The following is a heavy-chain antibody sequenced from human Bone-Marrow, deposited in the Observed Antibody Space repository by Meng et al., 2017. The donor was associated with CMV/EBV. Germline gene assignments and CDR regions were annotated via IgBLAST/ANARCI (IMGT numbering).Heavy chain of an antibody. J-gene: IGHJ6*02. CDR2: IYYSGST. CDR3: ARDRFTIHYGMDV. CDR1: GGSISSSSYY. V-gene: IGHV4-39*07. D-gene: IGHD3-3*01. Sequence: SETLSLTCTVSGGSISSSSYYWGWIRQPPGKGLEWIGSIYYSGSTYYNPSLKSRVTISVDTSKNQFSLKLSSVTAADTAVYYCARDRFTIHYGMDVWGQGTTVTGSS.